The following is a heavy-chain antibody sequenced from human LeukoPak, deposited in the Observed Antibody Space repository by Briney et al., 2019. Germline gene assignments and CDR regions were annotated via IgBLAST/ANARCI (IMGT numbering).Heavy chain of an antibody. CDR2: IKQDGSEK. D-gene: IGHD2-2*01. Sequence: PGGSLRLSCAASGFTFSSYWMSWVRQAPGKGLEWVANIKQDGSEKYYVDSVKGRFTISRDNAKNSLYLQMNSLRAEDTAVYYCARDIVAVPAGFDYWGQGTLVTVSS. CDR1: GFTFSSYW. CDR3: ARDIVAVPAGFDY. J-gene: IGHJ4*02. V-gene: IGHV3-7*01.